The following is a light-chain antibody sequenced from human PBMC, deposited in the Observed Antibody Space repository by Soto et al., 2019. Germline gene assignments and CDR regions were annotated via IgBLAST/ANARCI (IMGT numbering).Light chain of an antibody. J-gene: IGLJ1*01. CDR1: SSDVGGYNY. Sequence: QSALTQPASVSGSPGQSVTISCTGTSSDVGGYNYVSWYQQNAGKAPKLTIYDVSNRPSGVSDRFSGSKSGNTASLTISGXXXXXEADYYCSSYTSGTTRYVFGTGTKLTVL. V-gene: IGLV2-14*03. CDR2: DVS. CDR3: SSYTSGTTRYV.